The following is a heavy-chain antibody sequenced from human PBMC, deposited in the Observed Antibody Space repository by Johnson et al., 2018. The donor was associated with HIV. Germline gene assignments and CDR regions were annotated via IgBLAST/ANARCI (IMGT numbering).Heavy chain of an antibody. CDR1: GFTFSNYG. D-gene: IGHD6-6*01. CDR2: ISSSGSTI. V-gene: IGHV3-48*01. Sequence: VQLVESGGGVVQPGRSLRLSCAASGFTFSNYGMHWVRQAPGKGLEWVSFISSSGSTIYYSDSVKGRFTVSRDNYKNTLYLQMNSLRGEDTAVYYCAKVHSSSSNGFDIWGQGTMVTVSS. CDR3: AKVHSSSSNGFDI. J-gene: IGHJ3*02.